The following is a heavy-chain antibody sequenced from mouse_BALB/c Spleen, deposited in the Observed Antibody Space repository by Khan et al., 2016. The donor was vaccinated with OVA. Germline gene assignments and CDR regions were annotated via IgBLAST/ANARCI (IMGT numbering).Heavy chain of an antibody. CDR1: GYTFTDYN. V-gene: IGHV1-18*01. CDR2: ITPNNGGT. J-gene: IGHJ2*01. D-gene: IGHD1-1*01. CDR3: TRWGHGSPFDY. Sequence: VQLQQSGPELVKPGASVKIPCKASGYTFTDYNMDWVKQSHGKSLEWIGDITPNNGGTIYNQRFKGKATLTVDKSSSTAYMELRSLTSEDTAVYYCTRWGHGSPFDYWGQGTTLTVSS.